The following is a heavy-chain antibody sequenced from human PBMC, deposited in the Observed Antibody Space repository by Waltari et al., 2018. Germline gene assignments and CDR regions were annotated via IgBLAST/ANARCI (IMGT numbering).Heavy chain of an antibody. CDR1: GYSSSSGSY. CDR3: ARVWGVLDYYFDY. CDR2: IYHSGST. V-gene: IGHV4-38-2*02. D-gene: IGHD2-8*01. J-gene: IGHJ4*02. Sequence: QVQLQESGPGLVKPSETLSLPSPAPGYSSSSGSYGGWIRQPPGKGLEWIGSIYHSGSTYYNPSLKSRVTISVDTSKNQFSLKLSSVTAADTAVYYCARVWGVLDYYFDYWGQGTLVTVSS.